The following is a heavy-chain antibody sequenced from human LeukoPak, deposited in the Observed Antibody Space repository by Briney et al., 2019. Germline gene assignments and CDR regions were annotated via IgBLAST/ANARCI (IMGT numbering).Heavy chain of an antibody. CDR2: IYYSGST. D-gene: IGHD2-21*02. V-gene: IGHV4-30-4*01. J-gene: IGHJ3*02. Sequence: SETLSLTCTVSGGSISSGDYYWSWIRQPPGKGLEWIGFIYYSGSTYYNPSLKSRVTISVDTSKNQFSLKLSSVTAADTAVYYCARVVTAILDAFDIWGQGTMVTVSS. CDR3: ARVVTAILDAFDI. CDR1: GGSISSGDYY.